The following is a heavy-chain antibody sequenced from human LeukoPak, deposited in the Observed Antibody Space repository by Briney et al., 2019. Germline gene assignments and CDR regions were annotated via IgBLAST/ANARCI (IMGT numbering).Heavy chain of an antibody. CDR3: ARVLKSGYDLDY. V-gene: IGHV3-33*01. Sequence: PGGSLRLSRAASGFTFSSYGMHWVRQAPGKGLEWVAVIWYDGSNKYYADSVKGRFTISRDNSKNTLYLQMNSLRAEDTAVYYCARVLKSGYDLDYWGQGTLVTVSS. CDR2: IWYDGSNK. CDR1: GFTFSSYG. J-gene: IGHJ4*02. D-gene: IGHD3-3*01.